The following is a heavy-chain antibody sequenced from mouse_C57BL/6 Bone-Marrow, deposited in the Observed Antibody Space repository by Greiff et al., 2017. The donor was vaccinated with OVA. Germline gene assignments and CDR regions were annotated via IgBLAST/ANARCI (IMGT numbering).Heavy chain of an antibody. Sequence: QVQLQQPGAELVRPGSSVKLSCKASGYTFTSYWMDWVKQRPGQGLEWIGNIYPSDSETHYNQKFKDQATLTVDKSSSTAYMQLSSLTSEDSAVYYCARYYYGSSSFDYWGQGTTLTVSS. CDR1: GYTFTSYW. D-gene: IGHD1-1*01. CDR3: ARYYYGSSSFDY. J-gene: IGHJ2*01. V-gene: IGHV1-61*01. CDR2: IYPSDSET.